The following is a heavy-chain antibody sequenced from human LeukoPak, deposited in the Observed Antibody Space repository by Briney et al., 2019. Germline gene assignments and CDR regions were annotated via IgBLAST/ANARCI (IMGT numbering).Heavy chain of an antibody. Sequence: GGSLRLSCAASGFTFSRFWMSWVRQAPGKGLEWVANIKQDGSEKYYVDSVKGRFTISRDNAKNSLYLQMNSLRAEDTAVYYCAELGITMIGGVWGKGTTVTISS. CDR1: GFTFSRFW. V-gene: IGHV3-7*01. D-gene: IGHD3-10*02. CDR3: AELGITMIGGV. J-gene: IGHJ6*04. CDR2: IKQDGSEK.